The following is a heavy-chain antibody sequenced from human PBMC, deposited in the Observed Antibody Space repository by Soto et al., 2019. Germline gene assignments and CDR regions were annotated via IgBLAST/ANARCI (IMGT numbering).Heavy chain of an antibody. CDR2: IYTSGST. V-gene: IGHV4-4*07. D-gene: IGHD3-3*01. CDR1: GGSISSYY. CDR3: ARGVVTEYYYCGMDV. Sequence: SETLSLTCTVSGGSISSYYWSWIRQPAGKGLEWIGRIYTSGSTNYDPSLKSRVTVSVDTSKNQFSLKLSSVTAADTAVYYCARGVVTEYYYCGMDVWGQGTTVTVSS. J-gene: IGHJ6*02.